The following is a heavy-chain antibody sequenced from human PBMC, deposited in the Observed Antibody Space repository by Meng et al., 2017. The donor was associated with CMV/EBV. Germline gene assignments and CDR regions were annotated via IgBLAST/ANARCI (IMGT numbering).Heavy chain of an antibody. J-gene: IGHJ5*02. CDR1: GDTFTDYY. CDR3: TRDAHLTTVTPNWFDP. V-gene: IGHV1-2*02. CDR2: INPNSGDT. D-gene: IGHD4-17*01. Sequence: QGKRVQSGAELRKPGASVKVSCKASGDTFTDYYMHWVRQAPGQGLEWMGCINPNSGDTNYAQKFQGRVTMTRDTSISTAYMELSRLRSDDTAVYYCTRDAHLTTVTPNWFDPWGQGTLVTVSS.